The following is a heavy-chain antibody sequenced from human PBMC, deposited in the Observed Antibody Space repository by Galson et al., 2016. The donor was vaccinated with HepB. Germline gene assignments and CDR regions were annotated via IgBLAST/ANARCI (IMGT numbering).Heavy chain of an antibody. Sequence: SLRLSCAASGFTFSSYEMNWVRQAPGKGLEWVSYISSSGSTIYYADSVKGRFTISRDNAKNSLYLQMNSLRAEDTAVYYCAREYSYGYYYFYGVDVWGQGTTVTASS. D-gene: IGHD5-18*01. J-gene: IGHJ6*02. V-gene: IGHV3-48*03. CDR2: ISSSGSTI. CDR1: GFTFSSYE. CDR3: AREYSYGYYYFYGVDV.